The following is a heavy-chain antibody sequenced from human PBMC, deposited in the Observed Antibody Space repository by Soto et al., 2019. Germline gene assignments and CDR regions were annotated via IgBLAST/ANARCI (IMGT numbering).Heavy chain of an antibody. J-gene: IGHJ6*02. D-gene: IGHD6-19*01. CDR3: ARGEAVAAYYYYYGMDV. V-gene: IGHV1-46*01. CDR1: GYTFTSYY. CDR2: INPSGGGT. Sequence: ASVKVSCKASGYTFTSYYMHWVRQAPGQGLEWMGIINPSGGGTSYAQKFQGRVTMTRNTSISTAYMELSSLRSEDTAVYYCARGEAVAAYYYYYGMDVWGQGTTVTVSS.